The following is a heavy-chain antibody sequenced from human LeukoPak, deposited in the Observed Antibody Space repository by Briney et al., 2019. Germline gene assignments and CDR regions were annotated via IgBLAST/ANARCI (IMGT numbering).Heavy chain of an antibody. CDR2: ITSNGDTT. V-gene: IGHV3-64D*09. CDR1: GFTFSCYI. J-gene: IGHJ4*02. Sequence: GGSLRLSCSASGFTFSCYIMHWARQAPGKGLEYVSAITSNGDTTYYADSVKGRVTISRDNSKNTLYLQMSSLRAEDTAVYYCVKDDSYYYDSSGRDSWGQGTLVTVSS. CDR3: VKDDSYYYDSSGRDS. D-gene: IGHD3-22*01.